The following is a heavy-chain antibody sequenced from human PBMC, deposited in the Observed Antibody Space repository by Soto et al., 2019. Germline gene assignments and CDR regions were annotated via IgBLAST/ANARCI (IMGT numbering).Heavy chain of an antibody. CDR1: GYTFTSYG. Sequence: QVQLVQSGAEVKKPGASVKVSCKASGYTFTSYGISWVRQAPGQGLEWMGWISAYNGNTNYAQKLQGRVTMTTDTSTSTAYMELRSLRSDDTAVYYCARDIGNLGFLEWLTLHFDYWGQGTLVTVSS. D-gene: IGHD3-3*01. J-gene: IGHJ4*02. V-gene: IGHV1-18*01. CDR2: ISAYNGNT. CDR3: ARDIGNLGFLEWLTLHFDY.